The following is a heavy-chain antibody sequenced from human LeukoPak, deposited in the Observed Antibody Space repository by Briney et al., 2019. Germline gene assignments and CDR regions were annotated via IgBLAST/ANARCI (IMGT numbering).Heavy chain of an antibody. CDR2: ISSNGGST. D-gene: IGHD1-26*01. CDR3: ARVNSGSYDY. J-gene: IGHJ4*02. CDR1: GFTFSSYA. Sequence: GGSLRLSCAASGFTFSSYAMHWVRQAPGKGLKYVSAISSNGGSTYYANSVKGRFTISRDNSKNTLYLQMGSLRAEDMAVYYCARVNSGSYDYWGQGTLVTVSS. V-gene: IGHV3-64*01.